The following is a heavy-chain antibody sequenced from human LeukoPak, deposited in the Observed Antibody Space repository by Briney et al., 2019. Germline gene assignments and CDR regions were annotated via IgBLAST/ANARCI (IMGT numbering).Heavy chain of an antibody. V-gene: IGHV3-21*01. CDR2: ISSSSSYI. CDR3: ARGSRYYYGSGSYSGIDY. Sequence: PGGSLRLSCAASGFTFSSYAMSWVRQAPGKGLEWVSSISSSSSYIYYADSVKGRFTISRDNAKNSLYLQMNSLRAEDTAVYYCARGSRYYYGSGSYSGIDYWGQGTLVTVSS. J-gene: IGHJ4*02. D-gene: IGHD3-10*01. CDR1: GFTFSSYA.